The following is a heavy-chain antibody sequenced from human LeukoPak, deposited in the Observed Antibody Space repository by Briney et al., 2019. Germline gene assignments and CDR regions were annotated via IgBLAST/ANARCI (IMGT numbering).Heavy chain of an antibody. CDR1: RFTFSTYT. D-gene: IGHD3-9*01. CDR3: ARAAGILTGYPFDY. V-gene: IGHV3-30*04. J-gene: IGHJ4*02. CDR2: ISYDGSNK. Sequence: GGSLRLSCAASRFTFSTYTMNWVRQAPGKGLEWVAVISYDGSNKYYADSVKGRFTISRDNSKNTLYLQMNSLRAEDTAVYYCARAAGILTGYPFDYWGQGTLVTVSS.